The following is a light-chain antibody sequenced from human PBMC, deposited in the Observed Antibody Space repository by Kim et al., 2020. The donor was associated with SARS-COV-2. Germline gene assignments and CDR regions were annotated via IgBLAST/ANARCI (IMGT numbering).Light chain of an antibody. CDR1: QAISNY. CDR3: LQYSILPFT. V-gene: IGKV1-33*01. Sequence: DIQMTQSPSSMSASVGDRVTITCQASQAISNYLDWYQQKPGKAPKRLMYAASTLETGVPSRFSGSGSGTDFTLTISSLQPEDIATYYCLQYSILPFTFGGGTKVDIK. CDR2: AAS. J-gene: IGKJ4*01.